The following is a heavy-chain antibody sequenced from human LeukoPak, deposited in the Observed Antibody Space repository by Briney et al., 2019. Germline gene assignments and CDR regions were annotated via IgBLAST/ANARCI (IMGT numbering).Heavy chain of an antibody. CDR2: IYYGGGT. J-gene: IGHJ6*02. D-gene: IGHD3-22*01. CDR3: ARHLQYYYDSSGYPYYYYYGMDV. V-gene: IGHV4-39*01. Sequence: ETLSLTCTVSGASFSRSTYYWGWIRQPPGKGLEWIGSIYYGGGTYYNPSLKSRVTMSVDTSQKQFSLKLSSVTAADTAVYYCARHLQYYYDSSGYPYYYYYGMDVWGQGTTVTVSS. CDR1: GASFSRSTYY.